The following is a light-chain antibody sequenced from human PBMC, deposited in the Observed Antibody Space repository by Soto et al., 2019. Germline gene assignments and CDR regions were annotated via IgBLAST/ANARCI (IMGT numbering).Light chain of an antibody. CDR3: QSYDTSLSASYV. Sequence: QSVLTQPPSVSGAPGQRVTISCIGSSSNIGAGFDVHWYQQLPGTAPKVLIYGTTNRPSGVPDRFSGSKSGTSASLAITGLQAEDEAEYYCQSYDTSLSASYVFGTGTQLTVL. V-gene: IGLV1-40*01. CDR2: GTT. J-gene: IGLJ1*01. CDR1: SSNIGAGFD.